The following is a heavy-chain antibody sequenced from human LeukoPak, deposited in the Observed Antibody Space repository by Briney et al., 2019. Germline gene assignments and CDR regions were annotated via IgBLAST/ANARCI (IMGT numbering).Heavy chain of an antibody. CDR2: MNPNRGNT. Sequence: ASVKVSCKASGYTFTSYDINWVRQATGQGLEWMGWMNPNRGNTGYAQKFQGRVTMTRNTSISTAYMELSSLRSEDTAVYYCARGKNDFWSGYEPYDYWGQGTLVTVSS. V-gene: IGHV1-8*01. CDR3: ARGKNDFWSGYEPYDY. CDR1: GYTFTSYD. J-gene: IGHJ4*02. D-gene: IGHD3-3*01.